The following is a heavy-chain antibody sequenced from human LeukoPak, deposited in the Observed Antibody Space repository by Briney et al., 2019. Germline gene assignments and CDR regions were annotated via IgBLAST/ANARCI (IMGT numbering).Heavy chain of an antibody. J-gene: IGHJ3*02. CDR1: GFTFSDYY. CDR3: TRVSSVGVISDAFDI. CDR2: ISSSGSTI. V-gene: IGHV3-11*01. Sequence: GGSLRLSCAASGFTFSDYYMSWIRQAPGKGLERVSYISSSGSTIYYADSVKGRFTISRDNAKNSLYLQMNSLRAEDTAVYYCTRVSSVGVISDAFDIWGQGTLVTVSS. D-gene: IGHD3-10*01.